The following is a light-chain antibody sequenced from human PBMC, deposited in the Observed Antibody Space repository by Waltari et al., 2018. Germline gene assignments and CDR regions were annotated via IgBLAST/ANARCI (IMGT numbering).Light chain of an antibody. Sequence: QSALTQPASVSGSPGQSITISCPGTSSDVGPYNYVSWYQQPPGKAPKLMIYDVSKRPSGVSDRFSGSKSGNTASLTISGLQAEDEADYYCKSYSSSSSLVLFGGGTKLTVV. CDR1: SSDVGPYNY. CDR3: KSYSSSSSLVL. J-gene: IGLJ2*01. CDR2: DVS. V-gene: IGLV2-14*03.